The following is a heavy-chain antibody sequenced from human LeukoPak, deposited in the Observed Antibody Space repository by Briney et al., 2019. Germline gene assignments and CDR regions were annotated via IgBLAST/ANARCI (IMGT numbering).Heavy chain of an antibody. CDR2: IYYSGST. Sequence: SETLSLTCTVSGGSISIYYWSWIRQPPGKGLEWIGYIYYSGSTNYNPSLKSRVTISVDTSKNQFSLKLSSVTAADTAVYYCARDHSGSYRRRAFDIWGQGTMVTVSS. J-gene: IGHJ3*02. D-gene: IGHD1-26*01. CDR1: GGSISIYY. CDR3: ARDHSGSYRRRAFDI. V-gene: IGHV4-59*01.